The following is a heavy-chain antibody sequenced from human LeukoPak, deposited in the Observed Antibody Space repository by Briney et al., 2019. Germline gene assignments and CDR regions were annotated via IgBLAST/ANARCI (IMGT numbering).Heavy chain of an antibody. CDR2: IKKVTDGATT. Sequence: GGSLRLSCAASGFAFKDAWMNWVRQAPGKGLEWVGHIKKVTDGATTEYAAPVRGRFTISRDDSQNTLYLEMNSLKIEDTAIYYCSTNDALDIWGQGTEVTVSS. CDR1: GFAFKDAW. CDR3: STNDALDI. J-gene: IGHJ3*02. V-gene: IGHV3-15*01.